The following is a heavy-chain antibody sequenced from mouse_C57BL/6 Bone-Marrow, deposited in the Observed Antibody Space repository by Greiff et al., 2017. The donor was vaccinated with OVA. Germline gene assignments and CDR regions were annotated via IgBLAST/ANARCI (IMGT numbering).Heavy chain of an antibody. CDR1: GYTFTSYW. Sequence: VQLQQSGAELAKPGASVKLSCKASGYTFTSYWMHWVKQRPGQGLEWIGYINPSSGYTKYNQKFKDKATLTVDKSSSTAYMQLSSLTYEDSAVYYCARREFITTVVATYYFDYWGQGTTLTVSS. J-gene: IGHJ2*01. CDR3: ARREFITTVVATYYFDY. V-gene: IGHV1-7*01. D-gene: IGHD1-1*01. CDR2: INPSSGYT.